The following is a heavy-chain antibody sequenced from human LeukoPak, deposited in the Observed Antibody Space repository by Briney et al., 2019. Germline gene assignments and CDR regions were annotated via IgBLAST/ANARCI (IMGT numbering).Heavy chain of an antibody. CDR1: GFTFGDYA. V-gene: IGHV3-49*04. D-gene: IGHD3-10*01. Sequence: GRSLRLSCTASGFTFGDYAMSWVRQAPGKGLEWVGFIRSKAYGGTTEYAASVKGRFTISRDDSKSIAYLQMNSLKTEDTAVYYCTSALNAIQGALDAFDIWGQGTMVTVSS. J-gene: IGHJ3*02. CDR3: TSALNAIQGALDAFDI. CDR2: IRSKAYGGTT.